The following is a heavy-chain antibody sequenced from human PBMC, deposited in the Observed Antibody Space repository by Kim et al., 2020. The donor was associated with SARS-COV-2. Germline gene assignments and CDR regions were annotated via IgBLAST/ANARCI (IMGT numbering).Heavy chain of an antibody. D-gene: IGHD2-21*02. CDR3: ARSDDYYYGMDV. J-gene: IGHJ6*02. CDR2: IYHSGST. V-gene: IGHV4-38-2*02. CDR1: GYSISSGYY. Sequence: SETLSLTCTVSGYSISSGYYWVWIRQPPGKGLEWIGSIYHSGSTYYNPSLKSRVTISVDTSKNQFSLKLSSVTAADTAVYYCARSDDYYYGMDVWGQGTTVTVSS.